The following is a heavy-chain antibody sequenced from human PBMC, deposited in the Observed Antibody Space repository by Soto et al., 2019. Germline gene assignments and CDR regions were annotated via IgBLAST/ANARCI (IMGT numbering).Heavy chain of an antibody. J-gene: IGHJ6*03. CDR2: IYYSGST. V-gene: IGHV4-59*01. CDR1: GGSISSYY. D-gene: IGHD6-6*01. Sequence: PSETLSLTCTVSGGSISSYYWSWIRQPPGKGLEWIGYIYYSGSTNYNPSLKSRVTISVDTSKNQFSLKLSSVTAADTAVYYCARGQAGSIAARDYYYYMAVRGKGTTVTVSS. CDR3: ARGQAGSIAARDYYYYMAV.